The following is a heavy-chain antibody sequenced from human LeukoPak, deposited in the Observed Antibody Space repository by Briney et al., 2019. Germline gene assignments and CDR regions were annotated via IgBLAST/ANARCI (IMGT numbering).Heavy chain of an antibody. CDR1: RFTASTHY. V-gene: IGHV3-53*01. CDR3: ARRGGYSGHDFGGAPEGYLDF. Sequence: PRGSLRLASAPARFTASTHYMNWARPVPGAVKEWGSVFETVDKATYANSVKARSTFPRTDSNTKAFFHLNSVRVEDTAVYYCARRGGYSGHDFGGAPEGYLDFWGQGTVVTVSS. CDR2: FETVDKA. D-gene: IGHD5-12*01. J-gene: IGHJ4*02.